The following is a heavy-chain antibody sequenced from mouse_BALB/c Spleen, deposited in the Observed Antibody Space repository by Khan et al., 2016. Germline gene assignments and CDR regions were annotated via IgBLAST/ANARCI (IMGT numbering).Heavy chain of an antibody. V-gene: IGHV1-54*01. CDR3: ARKWFSGSYEDCFDY. D-gene: IGHD1-1*02. CDR2: IIPGSGGT. Sequence: QVQLQQSGAELVRPGTSVKVSCKASGYAFTNYLIEWVKQRPGQGLEWIGVIIPGSGGTTYNEKFKGKATLTADKSSRTASMQLSSLTSDDSAVYYCARKWFSGSYEDCFDYWGQGTTLTVAS. J-gene: IGHJ2*01. CDR1: GYAFTNYL.